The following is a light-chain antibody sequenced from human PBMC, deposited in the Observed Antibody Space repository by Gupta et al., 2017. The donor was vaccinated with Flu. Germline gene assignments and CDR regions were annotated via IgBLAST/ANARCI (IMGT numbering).Light chain of an antibody. J-gene: IGKJ3*01. CDR1: QGVGSY. V-gene: IGKV1-9*01. Sequence: PSLTSASGGDRVTLTGRASQGVGSYLAWYQQKPGRAPKLLIYATSTLQSGVPSRFSGSGSGTEVTLTIDSLQPEDFATYYCEQSRSYPFTFGPGTKVDVK. CDR2: ATS. CDR3: EQSRSYPFT.